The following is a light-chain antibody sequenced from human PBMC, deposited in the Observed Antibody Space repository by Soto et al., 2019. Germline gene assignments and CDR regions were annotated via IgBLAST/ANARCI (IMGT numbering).Light chain of an antibody. CDR2: DAS. J-gene: IGKJ1*01. Sequence: EIVMTQSPATLSVSPGESATLSCRASQSVSSHLGWFQHRPGQVPRLLIYDASNRATGIPARFSGSGSGTDFTLTISSLEPEDFAVYYCQQRSNWPPTFGQGTKVDIK. CDR1: QSVSSH. V-gene: IGKV3-11*01. CDR3: QQRSNWPPT.